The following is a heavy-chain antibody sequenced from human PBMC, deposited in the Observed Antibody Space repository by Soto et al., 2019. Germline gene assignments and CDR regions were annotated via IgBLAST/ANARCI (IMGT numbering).Heavy chain of an antibody. J-gene: IGHJ4*02. CDR1: GFTFSTYA. CDR2: ISNNGGGT. CDR3: ARVVLRVGSYHLNYFDY. Sequence: GGSLRLSCAASGFTFSTYAMHWVRQAPGKGLEYVSGISNNGGGTYYADSVKGRFTVSRDNSTSTAYMELSSLRSEDTAVYYCARVVLRVGSYHLNYFDYWGQGTLVTVSS. D-gene: IGHD1-26*01. V-gene: IGHV3-64*04.